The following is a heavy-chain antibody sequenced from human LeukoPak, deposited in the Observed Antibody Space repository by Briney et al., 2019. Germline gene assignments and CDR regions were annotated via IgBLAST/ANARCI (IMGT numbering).Heavy chain of an antibody. CDR2: INHSGST. V-gene: IGHV4-34*01. Sequence: SETLSLTCAVSGGSFSGYYWSWNRQSPGKGLEWIGEINHSGSTNYKSSLESRVTISIDMSKSQFSLKLSSVTAADAAVYYCARAGDYYVSGSYLGYWGQGTLVTVSS. D-gene: IGHD3-10*01. CDR3: ARAGDYYVSGSYLGY. CDR1: GGSFSGYY. J-gene: IGHJ4*02.